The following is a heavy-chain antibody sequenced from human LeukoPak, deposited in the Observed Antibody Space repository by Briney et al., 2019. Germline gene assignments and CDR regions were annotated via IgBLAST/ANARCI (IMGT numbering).Heavy chain of an antibody. CDR1: GGSISSYY. CDR2: IYTSGST. J-gene: IGHJ5*02. V-gene: IGHV4-4*09. CDR3: ARHRGIVGWFDP. Sequence: SENLSLTCTVSGGSISSYYWSWIRQPPGKGLEWIGYIYTSGSTNYNPSLKSRVTISVDTSKNQFSLKLSSVTAADTAVYYCARHRGIVGWFDPWGQGTLVTVSS. D-gene: IGHD3-10*01.